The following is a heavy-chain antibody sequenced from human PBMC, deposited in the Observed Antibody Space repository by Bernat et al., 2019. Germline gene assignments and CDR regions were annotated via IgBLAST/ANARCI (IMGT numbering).Heavy chain of an antibody. CDR1: GYTFTSYA. CDR3: AREVGFRELSA. J-gene: IGHJ4*02. CDR2: IKTNTGNP. Sequence: QVQLVQSGSELKKPGASVKVSCKASGYTFTSYAMNWVRQAPEQGLEWREGIKTNTGNPTYAKGFTGRFVFSLDTSVSTAYLQISSLKAEDTAVYYCAREVGFRELSAWGQGTLVTVSS. V-gene: IGHV7-4-1*02. D-gene: IGHD3-10*01.